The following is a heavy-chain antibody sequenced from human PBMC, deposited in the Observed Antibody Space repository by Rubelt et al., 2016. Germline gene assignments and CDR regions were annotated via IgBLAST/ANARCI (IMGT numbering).Heavy chain of an antibody. V-gene: IGHV4-31*03. D-gene: IGHD1-1*01. CDR2: IYYSWSA. J-gene: IGHJ4*02. CDR1: GGSISSCGYY. CDR3: ARTRRLESTGLYYFEY. Sequence: QVQLQQWGAGQLKPSQTLSLTCSVPGGSISSCGYYWGWIRQHPGKCLEWIGYIYYSWSASYNPSLQSRVSMSVDTSKNQFSLKLISGTAADTAVDYCARTRRLESTGLYYFEYWGQGTRVTVSS.